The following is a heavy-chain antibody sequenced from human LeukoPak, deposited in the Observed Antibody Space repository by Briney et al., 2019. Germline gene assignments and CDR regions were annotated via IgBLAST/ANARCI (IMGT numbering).Heavy chain of an antibody. Sequence: GRSLRLSCAASGFTFSNYGMHWVRQAPGKGLEWVAVIWHDGSDKYYGDYVKGRFTISRDNSKSTVNLQMNSLRAEDTAVYYCATLAYCTAGTCSLNSFDYWGQGTLVTVSS. CDR3: ATLAYCTAGTCSLNSFDY. CDR1: GFTFSNYG. V-gene: IGHV3-33*03. D-gene: IGHD2-15*01. J-gene: IGHJ4*02. CDR2: IWHDGSDK.